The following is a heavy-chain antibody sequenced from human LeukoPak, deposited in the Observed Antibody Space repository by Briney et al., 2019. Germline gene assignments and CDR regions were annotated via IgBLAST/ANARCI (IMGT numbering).Heavy chain of an antibody. J-gene: IGHJ4*02. CDR3: ARAARPAGVGHDY. CDR1: GGSISSGDYY. Sequence: SQTLSLTCTVSGGSISSGDYYWSWIRQPPGKGLEWIGYIYYSGSTYHNPSLKSRVTISVDTSKNQFSLKLSSVTAADTAVYYCARAARPAGVGHDYWGQGTLVTVSS. CDR2: IYYSGST. D-gene: IGHD6-6*01. V-gene: IGHV4-30-4*01.